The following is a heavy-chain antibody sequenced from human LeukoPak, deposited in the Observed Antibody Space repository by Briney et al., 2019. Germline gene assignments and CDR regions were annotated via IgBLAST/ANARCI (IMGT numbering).Heavy chain of an antibody. V-gene: IGHV3-21*01. CDR3: AREYYSGWYDY. J-gene: IGHJ4*02. Sequence: PGGSLRLSCAASGFTFSNYNMNWVRQAPGKGLEWVSSISSTSSYIYYADSLKGRFTISRDNAKNSLYLQMDSLRAEDTAVYYCAREYYSGWYDYWGQGTLVTVSS. D-gene: IGHD6-19*01. CDR1: GFTFSNYN. CDR2: ISSTSSYI.